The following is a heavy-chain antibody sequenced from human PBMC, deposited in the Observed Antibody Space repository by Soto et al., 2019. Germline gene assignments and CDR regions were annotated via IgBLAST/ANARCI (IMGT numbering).Heavy chain of an antibody. D-gene: IGHD5-18*01. CDR3: ARDPVDTDESLSYHFYRMDV. V-gene: IGHV3-48*03. CDR2: ISSSGSTI. J-gene: IGHJ6*02. Sequence: EVQLVESGGGLVQPGGSLRLSCAASGFTFSSYEMNWVRQAPGKGLEWVSYISSSGSTIYYADSVKDRFTISRDNAKNSLYLKMNSLRGEDSAVYYCARDPVDTDESLSYHFYRMDVWGQGTTVTVSS. CDR1: GFTFSSYE.